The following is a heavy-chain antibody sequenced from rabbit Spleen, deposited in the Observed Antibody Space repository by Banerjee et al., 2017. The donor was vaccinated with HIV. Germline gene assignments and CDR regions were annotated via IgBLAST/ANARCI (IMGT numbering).Heavy chain of an antibody. D-gene: IGHD1-1*01. V-gene: IGHV1S40*01. CDR1: GFSFSSSDY. Sequence: QSLEESGGGLVQPEGSLALTCKASGFSFSSSDYICWVRQAPGKGLEWISCIAGSSSGFTYSATWAKGRFTISKTSSTTVTLQKTSLTAADTATYFCARDLDDVIGWNFGWWGPGTLVTVS. J-gene: IGHJ4*01. CDR2: IAGSSSGFT. CDR3: ARDLDDVIGWNFGW.